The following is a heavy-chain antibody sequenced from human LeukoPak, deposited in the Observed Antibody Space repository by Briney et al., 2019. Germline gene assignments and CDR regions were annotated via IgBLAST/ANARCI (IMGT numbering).Heavy chain of an antibody. CDR2: ISYDGKEK. D-gene: IGHD2-8*02. CDR3: ATYRQVLLPFES. CDR1: GFTFSSDA. J-gene: IGHJ4*02. V-gene: IGHV3-30*04. Sequence: GGSLRLSCVASGFTFSSDAMHWVRQAPGKGLEWVAVISYDGKEKYHADSVRGRFTISRDNSKSTLSLQMNSLRAEDTAVYYCATYRQVLLPFESWGQGTLVTVSS.